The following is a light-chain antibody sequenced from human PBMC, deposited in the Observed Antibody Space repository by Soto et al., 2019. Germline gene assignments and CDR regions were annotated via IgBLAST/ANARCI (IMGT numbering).Light chain of an antibody. J-gene: IGKJ2*01. CDR2: EAS. CDR1: QSIGTR. V-gene: IGKV1-5*01. CDR3: QQYHTLYT. Sequence: DIQMTQSPSTVXASVGDRVTXTXXASQSIGTRLAWYQRKPGKAPKFLMYEASTLESGVPSRFSGSGSGTEFTLTISSLQPDDFATYYCQQYHTLYTFGQGTNLEIK.